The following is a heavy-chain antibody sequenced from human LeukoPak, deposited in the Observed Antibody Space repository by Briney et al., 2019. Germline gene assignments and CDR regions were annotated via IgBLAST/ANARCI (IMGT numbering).Heavy chain of an antibody. J-gene: IGHJ4*02. V-gene: IGHV3-30-3*01. Sequence: PGGSLRLSCAASGFTFSSYAMHWVRQAPGKGLEWVAFISYDGSNKYYADSVEGRFTISRDNSKSTLYLQMNSLRAEDTAVYYCARADLGSCSGGSCYGHYWGQGTLVTVSS. CDR1: GFTFSSYA. CDR3: ARADLGSCSGGSCYGHY. CDR2: ISYDGSNK. D-gene: IGHD2-15*01.